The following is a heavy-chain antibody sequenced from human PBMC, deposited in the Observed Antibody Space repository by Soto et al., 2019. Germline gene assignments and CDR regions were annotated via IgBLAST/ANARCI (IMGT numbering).Heavy chain of an antibody. Sequence: SSETLSLTCAVYGGSFSGYYWSWIRQPPGKGLEWIGEINHSGSTNYNPSLKSRVTISVDTSKNQFSLKLSSVTAADTAVYYCARVGVPFITMVRGVITWFDPWGQGTLVTVSS. CDR1: GGSFSGYY. CDR2: INHSGST. J-gene: IGHJ5*02. D-gene: IGHD3-10*01. CDR3: ARVGVPFITMVRGVITWFDP. V-gene: IGHV4-34*01.